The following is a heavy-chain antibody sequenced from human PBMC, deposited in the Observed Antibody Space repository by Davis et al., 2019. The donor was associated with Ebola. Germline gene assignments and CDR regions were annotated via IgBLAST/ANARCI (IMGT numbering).Heavy chain of an antibody. Sequence: GESLKISCAASGFTFSSSWMNWVRQAPGKGLEWVSSISSSSSYIYYADSVKGRFTISRDNAKNSLYLQMNSLRAEDTAVYYCARETGYSWGIDYWGQGTLVTVSS. V-gene: IGHV3-21*01. CDR3: ARETGYSWGIDY. J-gene: IGHJ4*02. D-gene: IGHD1-26*01. CDR2: ISSSSSYI. CDR1: GFTFSSSW.